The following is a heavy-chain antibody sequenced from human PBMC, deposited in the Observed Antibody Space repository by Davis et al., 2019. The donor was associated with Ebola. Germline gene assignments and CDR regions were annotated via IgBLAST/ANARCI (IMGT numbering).Heavy chain of an antibody. CDR2: TNWNGASI. V-gene: IGHV3-20*04. Sequence: GESLKISCVTSGFIFDDYGVSWVRQAPGKGLEWLSGTNWNGASIGYADSVKGRFTISRDNGKKSLYLQMNSLGADDTAFYYCARGPVGRYPYYFEYWGQGTLVTVSS. CDR1: GFIFDDYG. J-gene: IGHJ4*02. CDR3: ARGPVGRYPYYFEY. D-gene: IGHD1-26*01.